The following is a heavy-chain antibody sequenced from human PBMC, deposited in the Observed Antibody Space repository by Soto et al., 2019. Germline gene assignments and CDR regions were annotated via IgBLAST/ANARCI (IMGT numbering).Heavy chain of an antibody. Sequence: GGSLRLSCAASGFTFDDYAMHWVRQAPGKGLEWVSGISWNSGSIGYADSVKGRFTISRDNAKNSLYLQMNSLRAEDTALYYCAKGYSGYDWLNYFDYWGQGTLVTVSS. CDR2: ISWNSGSI. D-gene: IGHD5-12*01. CDR3: AKGYSGYDWLNYFDY. J-gene: IGHJ4*02. V-gene: IGHV3-9*01. CDR1: GFTFDDYA.